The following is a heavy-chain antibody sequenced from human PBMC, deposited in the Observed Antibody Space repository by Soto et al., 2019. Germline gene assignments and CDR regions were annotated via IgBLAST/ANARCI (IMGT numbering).Heavy chain of an antibody. J-gene: IGHJ5*02. CDR2: IYYSGST. CDR3: AGDIVATIAFGGFDP. Sequence: PSETLSLTCTVSGGSISSSSYYGGWIRQPPGKGLEWIGSIYYSGSTYYNPSLKSRVTISVDTSKNQFSLKLSSVTAADTAVYYCAGDIVATIAFGGFDPWGQGTLVTV. CDR1: GGSISSSSYY. V-gene: IGHV4-39*01. D-gene: IGHD5-12*01.